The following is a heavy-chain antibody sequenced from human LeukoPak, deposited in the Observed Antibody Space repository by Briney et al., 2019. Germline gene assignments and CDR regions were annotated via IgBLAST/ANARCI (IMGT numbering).Heavy chain of an antibody. CDR3: ARESLSSSWYQNWFDP. V-gene: IGHV4-61*02. CDR1: GGSISSATYY. D-gene: IGHD6-13*01. CDR2: IYTSGST. J-gene: IGHJ5*02. Sequence: SETLSLTCTVSGGSISSATYYWSWIRHPAGKGLEWIGRIYTSGSTNYNPSLKSRVTISVDTSKNQFSLKLSSVTAADTAVYYCARESLSSSWYQNWFDPWGQGTLVTVSS.